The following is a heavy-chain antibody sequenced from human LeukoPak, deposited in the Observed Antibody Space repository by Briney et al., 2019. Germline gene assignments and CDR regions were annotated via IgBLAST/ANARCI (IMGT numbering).Heavy chain of an antibody. CDR3: AKRGAEVGATVAPGDY. V-gene: IGHV3-23*01. D-gene: IGHD1-26*01. CDR1: GFTFSGYA. CDR2: ISGSGGST. Sequence: PGGSLRLSCAASGFTFSGYAMSWVRRAPGKGLEWVSAISGSGGSTYYADSVKGRFTFSRDNSRNTLYLQMNSLRPEDTAVYYCAKRGAEVGATVAPGDYWGQGTLVTVSS. J-gene: IGHJ4*02.